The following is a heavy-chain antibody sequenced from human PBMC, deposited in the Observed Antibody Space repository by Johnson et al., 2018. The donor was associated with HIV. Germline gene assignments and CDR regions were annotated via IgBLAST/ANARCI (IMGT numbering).Heavy chain of an antibody. V-gene: IGHV3-73*01. CDR2: ISSKANIYAT. D-gene: IGHD3-16*02. J-gene: IGHJ3*02. CDR3: TRLGTEWELSSGSDTFDI. CDR1: VFTFSGTA. Sequence: VQLVDSGGGLIQPGGSLIHSSVASVFTFSGTAMHRVRPASGTGLEWVGRISSKANIYATAYAASDTSRITILRDDSQNTAYLQMNSLKTEDTAVYYCTRLGTEWELSSGSDTFDIWGQGTMVTVAS.